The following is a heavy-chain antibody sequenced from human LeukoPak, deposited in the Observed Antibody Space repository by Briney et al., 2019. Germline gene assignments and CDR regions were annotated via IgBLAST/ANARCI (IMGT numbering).Heavy chain of an antibody. CDR1: GGSISSYY. V-gene: IGHV4-59*01. CDR3: ARVVDWNDLVY. CDR2: IYYTGST. Sequence: SETLSLTCTVSGGSISSYYWSWIWQPPGKGLEWIGYIYYTGSTNYNPSPKSRVTISVDTSKNQFSLKLSSVTAADTAVYCCARVVDWNDLVYWGQGTLVTVSS. J-gene: IGHJ4*02. D-gene: IGHD1-1*01.